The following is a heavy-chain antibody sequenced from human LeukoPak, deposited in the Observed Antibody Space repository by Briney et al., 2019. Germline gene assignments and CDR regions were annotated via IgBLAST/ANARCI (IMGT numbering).Heavy chain of an antibody. J-gene: IGHJ4*02. D-gene: IGHD6-19*01. V-gene: IGHV3-30*18. CDR2: ISYDGSNK. Sequence: PGGSLRLSCAASGFTFCSYGMHWVRQAPGKGLEWVAVISYDGSNKYYADSVKGRFTISRDNSKNTLYLQMNSLRAEDTAVYYCAKDRRTDSSGWSYFDYWGQGTLVTVSS. CDR1: GFTFCSYG. CDR3: AKDRRTDSSGWSYFDY.